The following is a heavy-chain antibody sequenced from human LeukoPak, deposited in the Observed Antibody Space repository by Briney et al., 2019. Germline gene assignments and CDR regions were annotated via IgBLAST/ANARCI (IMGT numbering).Heavy chain of an antibody. Sequence: GGSLRLSCAASGFTFSSYAMHWVRQAPGKGLEYVSAISSNGGSTHYANSVKGRFTISRDNSKNTLYLQMGSLRAEDMAVYYCARRGRIAAAGTALPYYGMDVWGQGTTVTVSS. J-gene: IGHJ6*02. V-gene: IGHV3-64*01. CDR3: ARRGRIAAAGTALPYYGMDV. CDR2: ISSNGGST. CDR1: GFTFSSYA. D-gene: IGHD6-13*01.